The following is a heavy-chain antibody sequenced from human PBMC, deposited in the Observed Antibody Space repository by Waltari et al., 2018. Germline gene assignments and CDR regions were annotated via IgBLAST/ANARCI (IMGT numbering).Heavy chain of an antibody. J-gene: IGHJ3*02. CDR1: GSASDFTFVKTW. CDR2: IKSKTDGGTT. Sequence: EVQLVQSGGGLVKSGGSLRLSCGATGSASDFTFVKTWMNWVRQAPGKGLEWVGHIKSKTDGGTTDYAAPVKGRFSISRDDSKNTVYLQMNSLEIEDTAKYFCTADWFYTLHIWGQGAVVTVSS. CDR3: TADWFYTLHI. V-gene: IGHV3-15*01. D-gene: IGHD3-16*01.